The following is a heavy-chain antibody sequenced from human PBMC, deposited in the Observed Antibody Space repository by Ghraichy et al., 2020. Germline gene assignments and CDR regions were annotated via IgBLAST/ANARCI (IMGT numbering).Heavy chain of an antibody. Sequence: GESLNISCAASGFTFSSYAMSWVRQAPAKGLEWVSGISGSGDSTYSSDSVKGRFTISRDNSKNTLYLQMNSLRAEDTAVYYCAKSRWFGVSSMDVWGQGTTVTVSS. J-gene: IGHJ6*02. D-gene: IGHD3-10*01. V-gene: IGHV3-23*01. CDR2: ISGSGDST. CDR1: GFTFSSYA. CDR3: AKSRWFGVSSMDV.